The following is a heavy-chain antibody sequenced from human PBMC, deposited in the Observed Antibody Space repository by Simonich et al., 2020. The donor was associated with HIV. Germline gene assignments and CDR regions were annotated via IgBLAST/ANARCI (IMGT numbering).Heavy chain of an antibody. CDR1: GGSFSGYY. V-gene: IGHV4-34*01. CDR2: INHSGST. D-gene: IGHD5-12*01. CDR3: ARRTGYDLDY. Sequence: QVQLQQWGAGLLKPSETLSLTCAVYGGSFSGYYCSWNRQPPGKGREWSGEINHSGSTDYNPSLKIRVTISVATSKNQFSLKLSSVTAADTAVYYCARRTGYDLDYWGQGTLVTVSS. J-gene: IGHJ4*02.